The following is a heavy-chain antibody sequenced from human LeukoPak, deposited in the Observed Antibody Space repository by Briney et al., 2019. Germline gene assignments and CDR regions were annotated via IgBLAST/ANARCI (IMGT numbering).Heavy chain of an antibody. CDR2: VGGDERK. CDR1: GITLSNYG. CDR3: AYYSGYDLP. D-gene: IGHD5-12*01. Sequence: PGGSLRLSCAVSGITLSNYGMSWVRQAPGRGLEWVSGVGGDERKHYADSVRGRFTISRDNSMNTVHLQMNSLRVEDTAVYYCAYYSGYDLPWGQGTLVTVSS. J-gene: IGHJ5*02. V-gene: IGHV3-23*01.